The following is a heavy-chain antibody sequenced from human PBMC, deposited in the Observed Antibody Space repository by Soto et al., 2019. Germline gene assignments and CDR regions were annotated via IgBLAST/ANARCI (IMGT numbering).Heavy chain of an antibody. CDR1: GFTFSSYG. D-gene: IGHD7-27*01. CDR2: ISGSGGST. CDR3: AKDRILTPNWYFYL. V-gene: IGHV3-23*01. J-gene: IGHJ2*01. Sequence: GGSLRLSCAASGFTFSSYGMSWVRQAPGKGLEWVSAISGSGGSTYYADSVKGRFTISRDNSKNTLYLQMNSLRAEDTAVYYCAKDRILTPNWYFYLWGRGTLVTVSS.